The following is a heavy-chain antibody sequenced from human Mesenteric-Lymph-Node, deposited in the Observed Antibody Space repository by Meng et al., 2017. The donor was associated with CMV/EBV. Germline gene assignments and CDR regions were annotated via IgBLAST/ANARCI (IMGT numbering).Heavy chain of an antibody. D-gene: IGHD1-7*01. CDR3: ARDRSGWNLGEAFDI. CDR1: GGSISSYY. V-gene: IGHV4-59*01. Sequence: GSLRLSCTVSGGSISSYYWSWIRQPPGKGLEWIGYIYYSGSTNYNPSLKSRVTISVDTSKNQFSLKLSSVTAADTAVYYCARDRSGWNLGEAFDIWGQGTMVTVSS. CDR2: IYYSGST. J-gene: IGHJ3*02.